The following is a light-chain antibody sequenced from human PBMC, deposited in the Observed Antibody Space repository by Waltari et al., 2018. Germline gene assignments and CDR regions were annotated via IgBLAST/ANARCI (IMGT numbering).Light chain of an antibody. Sequence: QSPLTPPAAVSHSPGQASTTSCTVARRELGGYSYATWYQQPPGKAPKLMIYDVSMRPAGLSNRFSGSKSGNTASLTISGLQAEDEADYYCSSYTSSSPVVFGGGTKLTVL. CDR3: SSYTSSSPVV. CDR2: DVS. CDR1: RRELGGYSY. V-gene: IGLV2-14*01. J-gene: IGLJ2*01.